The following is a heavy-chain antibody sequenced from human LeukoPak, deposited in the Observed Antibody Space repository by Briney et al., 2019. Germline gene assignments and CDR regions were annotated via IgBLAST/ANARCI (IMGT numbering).Heavy chain of an antibody. D-gene: IGHD6-13*01. Sequence: SETLSLTCAVYGGSFSGYYWSWIRQPPGKGLEWIGEINHSGSTNYNPSLKSRVTISVDTSKNQFSLKLSSVTAADTAVYYCARALSSSWYKNWFDPWGKGTLVTVSS. V-gene: IGHV4-34*01. CDR3: ARALSSSWYKNWFDP. CDR2: INHSGST. CDR1: GGSFSGYY. J-gene: IGHJ5*02.